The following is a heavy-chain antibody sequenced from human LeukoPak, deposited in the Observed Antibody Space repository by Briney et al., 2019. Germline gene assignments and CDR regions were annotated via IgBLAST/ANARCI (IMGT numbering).Heavy chain of an antibody. J-gene: IGHJ3*01. Sequence: GGSLRLSCAASGFTFSTYWMHWARQDPGKGLVWVSRINSDGSNTIYADSVKGRFTISRDNAKNTLYLQMNSLRPEDTAVYYCVSGVSIWLGNAFDFWGQGTMVTVSS. V-gene: IGHV3-74*01. CDR2: INSDGSNT. CDR3: VSGVSIWLGNAFDF. CDR1: GFTFSTYW. D-gene: IGHD3-10*01.